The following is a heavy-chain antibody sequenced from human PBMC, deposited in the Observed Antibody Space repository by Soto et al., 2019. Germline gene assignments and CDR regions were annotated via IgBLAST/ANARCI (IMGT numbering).Heavy chain of an antibody. CDR2: IATSGST. V-gene: IGHV3-13*04. J-gene: IGHJ2*01. CDR3: VRERLGIGTWYFDL. D-gene: IGHD6-13*01. Sequence: EVQLVESGGGLVQPGGSLRLSCAASGFTFSDYDIHWFRQAPGNRLEWVSAIATSGSTHYAASVQGRLTISREDAKNSLFLQINSLRDGDTATYYCVRERLGIGTWYFDLWGRGTLVTVSS. CDR1: GFTFSDYD.